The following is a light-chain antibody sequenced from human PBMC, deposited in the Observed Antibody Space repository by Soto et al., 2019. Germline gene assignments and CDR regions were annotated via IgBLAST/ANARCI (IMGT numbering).Light chain of an antibody. CDR3: QQTYSTSRT. Sequence: DIQLTQSPSSLSASVGDRVTITCRASQSMSSFLNWYQQKPGKAPKLLIYTASSLQNGAPSRFSGSGSGTDFTLTISSLQPEDFATYYCQQTYSTSRTFGQGTRLEIK. CDR1: QSMSSF. J-gene: IGKJ2*01. CDR2: TAS. V-gene: IGKV1-39*01.